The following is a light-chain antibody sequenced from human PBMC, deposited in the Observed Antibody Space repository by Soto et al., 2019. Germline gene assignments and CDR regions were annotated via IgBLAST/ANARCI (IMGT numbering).Light chain of an antibody. CDR3: QQLNSYPSFT. CDR2: AAS. V-gene: IGKV1-9*01. CDR1: QGISSY. J-gene: IGKJ3*01. Sequence: IQLTQSPSSLSASVGDRVTITCRASQGISSYLAWYQQKPGKAPKLLIYAASTLQSGVPSRFSGSGSGTDFTITISSLQPEDFATYSCQQLNSYPSFTFGPGTKVDIK.